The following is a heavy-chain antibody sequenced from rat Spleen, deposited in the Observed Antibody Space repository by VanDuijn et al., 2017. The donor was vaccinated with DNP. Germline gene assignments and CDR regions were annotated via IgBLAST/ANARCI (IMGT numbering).Heavy chain of an antibody. CDR2: VNSAGTT. D-gene: IGHD1-4*01. J-gene: IGHJ4*01. V-gene: IGHV3-3*01. Sequence: EVQFQESGPGLVKPSQSLSLTCSVTGYSITSSYRWNWIRKFPGNKLEWMGSVNSAGTTNYNPSLKSRISITRDTSKNQLFLQVNSVTTEDTATYYCARWPGYNPPYAMDAWGQGTSVTVSS. CDR1: GYSITSSYR. CDR3: ARWPGYNPPYAMDA.